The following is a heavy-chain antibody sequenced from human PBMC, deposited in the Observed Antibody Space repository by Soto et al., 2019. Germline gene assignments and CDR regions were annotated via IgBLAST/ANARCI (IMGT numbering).Heavy chain of an antibody. J-gene: IGHJ3*02. CDR2: INPNSGGT. Sequence: ASVKVSCKASGYTFTGYYMRWVRQAPGQGLEWMGWINPNSGGTNYAQKFQGWVTMTRDTSISTAYMELSRLRSDDTAVYYCARSGFRVLRFLEWLAFDIWGQGTMVTVSS. D-gene: IGHD3-3*01. CDR1: GYTFTGYY. CDR3: ARSGFRVLRFLEWLAFDI. V-gene: IGHV1-2*04.